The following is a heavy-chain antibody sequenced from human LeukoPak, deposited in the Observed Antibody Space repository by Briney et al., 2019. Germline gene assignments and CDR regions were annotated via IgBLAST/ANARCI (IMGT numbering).Heavy chain of an antibody. CDR3: ARVRGNGWYFDL. J-gene: IGHJ2*01. V-gene: IGHV3-48*02. Sequence: PGGSLRLSCAASGFTFSSYSMNWVRQAPGKGLEWISYISGSSSTIYYADSVKGRFTISRDNAKNSLYLQMNSLRDEDTAVYYCARVRGNGWYFDLWGRGTLVTVSS. CDR2: ISGSSSTI. D-gene: IGHD4-23*01. CDR1: GFTFSSYS.